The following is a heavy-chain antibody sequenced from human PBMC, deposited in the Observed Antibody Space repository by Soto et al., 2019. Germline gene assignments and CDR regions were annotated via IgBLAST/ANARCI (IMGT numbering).Heavy chain of an antibody. CDR1: GGSISSGDYY. D-gene: IGHD3-3*01. Sequence: QVQLQESGPGLVKPSETLSLTCTVSGGSISSGDYYWSWIRQPPGKGLEWIGYIYYSGSTYYNPSLKSRVTISVDTSKNQFSLKLSSVTAADTAVYYCARDLRVVILNGTYYYYYGMDVWGQGTTVTVSS. V-gene: IGHV4-30-4*01. J-gene: IGHJ6*02. CDR2: IYYSGST. CDR3: ARDLRVVILNGTYYYYYGMDV.